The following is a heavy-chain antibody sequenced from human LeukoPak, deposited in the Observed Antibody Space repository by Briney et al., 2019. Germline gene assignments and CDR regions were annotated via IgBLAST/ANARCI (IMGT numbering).Heavy chain of an antibody. CDR2: IGGSGDGT. CDR1: GFTFSRYA. Sequence: GGSLRLSCAASGFTFSRYAMSWVRQAPGKGLEWVSIIGGSGDGTYYADSVKGRFTISRDNAKNSLYLQMNSLRAEDTAVYYCAELGITMIGGVWGKGTTVTISS. D-gene: IGHD3-10*02. V-gene: IGHV3-23*01. J-gene: IGHJ6*04. CDR3: AELGITMIGGV.